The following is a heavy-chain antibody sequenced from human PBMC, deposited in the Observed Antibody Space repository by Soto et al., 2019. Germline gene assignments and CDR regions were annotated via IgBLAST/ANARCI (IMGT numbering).Heavy chain of an antibody. Sequence: GGSLRLSCAASGFTLSSCVMTWVRQAPGKGLEWVSGIDTGGGGTYYADSVKGRFTISRDNSKNTLYLQMNSLRAEDTAVYYCAKDPEQLVHGVFDYWGQGALVTVSS. D-gene: IGHD6-6*01. CDR3: AKDPEQLVHGVFDY. J-gene: IGHJ4*02. V-gene: IGHV3-23*01. CDR1: GFTLSSCV. CDR2: IDTGGGGT.